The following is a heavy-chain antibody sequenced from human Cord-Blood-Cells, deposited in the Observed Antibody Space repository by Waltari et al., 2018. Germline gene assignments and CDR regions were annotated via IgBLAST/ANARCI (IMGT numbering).Heavy chain of an antibody. V-gene: IGHV1-69*04. CDR2: TSPILGIA. D-gene: IGHD6-19*01. CDR1: GGTFSSYA. CDR3: ARDRRSSGWYRENAFDI. Sequence: QVQLVQSGAEVKKPGSSVKVSCKASGGTFSSYAISWVRQAPGQGLEWMGGTSPILGIAKYAQKFQGRVTITADESTSTAYMELSSLRSEDTAVYYCARDRRSSGWYRENAFDIWGQGTMVTVSS. J-gene: IGHJ3*02.